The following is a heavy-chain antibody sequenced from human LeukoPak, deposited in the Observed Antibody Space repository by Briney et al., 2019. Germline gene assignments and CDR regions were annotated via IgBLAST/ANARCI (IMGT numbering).Heavy chain of an antibody. Sequence: GGSLRLSCAASGFTFSDYSMNWVRQAPGKGLEWISYISSSSSVMYYADSVKGRFTISRDNAEKSLYLQMNSLRVEDTAVYYCARDPPNWGFGYWGQGTLVTVSS. CDR3: ARDPPNWGFGY. V-gene: IGHV3-48*01. J-gene: IGHJ4*02. D-gene: IGHD7-27*01. CDR2: ISSSSSVM. CDR1: GFTFSDYS.